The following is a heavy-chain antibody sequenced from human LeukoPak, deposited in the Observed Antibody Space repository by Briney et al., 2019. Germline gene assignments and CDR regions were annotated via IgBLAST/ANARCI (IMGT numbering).Heavy chain of an antibody. V-gene: IGHV4-4*02. CDR3: ARNYCSAGRCYWYLDL. CDR2: IYQSGSA. D-gene: IGHD2-15*01. J-gene: IGHJ2*01. Sequence: SGTLSLTCAVSSGSISSSDRWSWVRQPPGTGLEWIGEIYQSGSANYNPSLKSRVTISIDKSKNQFSLKLTSVTVADTAVYYCARNYCSAGRCYWYLDLWGRGTLVTVSS. CDR1: SGSISSSDR.